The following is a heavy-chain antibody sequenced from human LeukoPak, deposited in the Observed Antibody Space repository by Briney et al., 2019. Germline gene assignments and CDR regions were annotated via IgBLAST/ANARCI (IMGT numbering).Heavy chain of an antibody. D-gene: IGHD5-12*01. CDR3: ASFSGYDPPHPFYNWFDP. J-gene: IGHJ5*02. CDR1: GGSISSHY. V-gene: IGHV4-59*11. CDR2: IYYSGST. Sequence: SETLSLTCSVSGGSISSHYWSWLRQPPGKQLEWIGYIYYSGSTNYNPSLKSRVTISVDTSKNQFSLKLSSVTAADTAVHYCASFSGYDPPHPFYNWFDPWGQGTLVTVSS.